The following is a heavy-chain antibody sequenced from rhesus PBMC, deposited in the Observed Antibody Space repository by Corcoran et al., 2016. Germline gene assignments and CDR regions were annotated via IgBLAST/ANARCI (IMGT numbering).Heavy chain of an antibody. CDR1: GFSISTSGMG. CDR3: ARGTGVIWGRFDY. V-gene: IGHV2-174*01. Sequence: QVTLKESGPALVKPTQTLTLTCTFSGFSISTSGMGVGWIRQPPGKALEWLALIYWDDDKYYRTSLKSTHTISKDTSKNQVVLTMTNMVPVDTATYYCARGTGVIWGRFDYWGQGVLVTVSS. J-gene: IGHJ4*01. D-gene: IGHD3-34*01. CDR2: IYWDDDK.